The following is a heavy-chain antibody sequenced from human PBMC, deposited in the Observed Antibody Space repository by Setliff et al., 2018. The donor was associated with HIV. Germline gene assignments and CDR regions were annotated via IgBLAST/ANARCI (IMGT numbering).Heavy chain of an antibody. CDR3: VRAPPNSEY. V-gene: IGHV3-30*12. Sequence: SSYGMHWVRQAPGKGLEWVALISYDGSNKYYADSVKGRFTISRDNAKNSLYLQMNSLRAEDTAVYFCVRAPPNSEYWGRGTLVTVSS. CDR2: ISYDGSNK. J-gene: IGHJ4*02. CDR1: SSYG.